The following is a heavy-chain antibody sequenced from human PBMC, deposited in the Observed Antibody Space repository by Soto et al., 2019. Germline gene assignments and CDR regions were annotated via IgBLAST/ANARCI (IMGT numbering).Heavy chain of an antibody. D-gene: IGHD2-8*01. J-gene: IGHJ4*02. CDR1: GFTFSSYW. Sequence: EEKLVESGGGLVQPGGSLRLSCAACGFTFSSYWMHWVRQAPGKGLVWVSRINPGGSSTAYADSVKGRFTISRDNAKNTLYLQMTSLRGGDTAVYYCARVPTGKYGVWNYWGQGTLVTVSS. V-gene: IGHV3-74*01. CDR3: ARVPTGKYGVWNY. CDR2: INPGGSST.